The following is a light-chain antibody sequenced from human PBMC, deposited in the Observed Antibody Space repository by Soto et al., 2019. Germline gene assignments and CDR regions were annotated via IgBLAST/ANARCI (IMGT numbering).Light chain of an antibody. J-gene: IGLJ2*01. V-gene: IGLV1-47*01. Sequence: QSVLTQTPSVSGTPGQRVNISCSGSSSNIGRNYVYWYHQFPGMAPKLLIYRDNERPSGVSDRFSGSKCGTSASLAISGLRSGDEADYDCATWDDSLGGPVFGGGTKVTVL. CDR3: ATWDDSLGGPV. CDR2: RDN. CDR1: SSNIGRNY.